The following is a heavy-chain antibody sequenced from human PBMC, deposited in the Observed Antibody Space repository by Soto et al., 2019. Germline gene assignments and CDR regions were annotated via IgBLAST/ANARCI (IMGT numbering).Heavy chain of an antibody. Sequence: GGSLRLSCSASGFTFSMFSMHWVRQAPGKGLEYVSGISSNGDSTYYADSVKGRFTISRDNSKNALYLQMSSLRAVDTAVYYCVHPRSTVQIPPTWGQGTLVTVSS. CDR3: VHPRSTVQIPPT. CDR1: GFTFSMFS. CDR2: ISSNGDST. J-gene: IGHJ5*02. V-gene: IGHV3-64D*06. D-gene: IGHD4-17*01.